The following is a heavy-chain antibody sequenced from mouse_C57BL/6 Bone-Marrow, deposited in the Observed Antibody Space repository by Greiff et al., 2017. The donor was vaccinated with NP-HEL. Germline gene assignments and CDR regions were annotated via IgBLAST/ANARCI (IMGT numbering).Heavy chain of an antibody. J-gene: IGHJ3*01. Sequence: QVQLQQSGPELVKPGASVQISCKASGYSFTSYYIHWVKQRPGQGLEWIGWIYPGSGNTKYNEKFKGKATLTADTSSSTAYMQLSSLTSEDSAVYYCARERDYDWFAYWGQGTLVTVSA. CDR3: ARERDYDWFAY. V-gene: IGHV1-66*01. CDR2: IYPGSGNT. CDR1: GYSFTSYY. D-gene: IGHD2-4*01.